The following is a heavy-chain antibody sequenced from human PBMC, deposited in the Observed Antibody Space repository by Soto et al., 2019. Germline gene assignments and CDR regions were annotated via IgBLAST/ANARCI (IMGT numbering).Heavy chain of an antibody. CDR3: ARDPATVTTFDY. V-gene: IGHV1-46*03. CDR1: GYTFTSYY. CDR2: INPSGGST. D-gene: IGHD4-17*01. J-gene: IGHJ4*02. Sequence: QVQLVQSGAEVKKPGASVKVSCKASGYTFTSYYMHWVRQAPGQGLEWMGIINPSGGSTSYAQKFQGRVTMTRDTSTSTVYMGLSSLRSEDTAVYYCARDPATVTTFDYWGQGTLVTVSS.